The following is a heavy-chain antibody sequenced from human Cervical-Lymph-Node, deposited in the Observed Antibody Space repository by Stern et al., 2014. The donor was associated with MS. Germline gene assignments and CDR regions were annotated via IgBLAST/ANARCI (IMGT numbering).Heavy chain of an antibody. Sequence: EVQLVESGGKLVQPGGSLKLSCAASGFTFRDYAMTWVRQAPGKGLEWISLMTGTSGDAYYSDSVRGRFTISRDNSKDTLFLEMNNLRVEDTALYYCARESGSFDSWGQGTLVTVSS. CDR3: ARESGSFDS. V-gene: IGHV3-23*04. D-gene: IGHD1-26*01. J-gene: IGHJ5*01. CDR2: MTGTSGDA. CDR1: GFTFRDYA.